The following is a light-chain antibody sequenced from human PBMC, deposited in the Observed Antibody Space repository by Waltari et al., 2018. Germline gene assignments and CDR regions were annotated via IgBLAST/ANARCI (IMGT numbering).Light chain of an antibody. J-gene: IGKJ4*01. Sequence: ELVLIQSPATLALSPGESATLSCRASQSVRNYLAWFQQKPGQVPRLLIYDTSNRGTGVPARFSGSGSGTDFTLTISSLESEDFAVYYCQQRSSWPLTFGGGTKVQIK. V-gene: IGKV3-11*01. CDR1: QSVRNY. CDR2: DTS. CDR3: QQRSSWPLT.